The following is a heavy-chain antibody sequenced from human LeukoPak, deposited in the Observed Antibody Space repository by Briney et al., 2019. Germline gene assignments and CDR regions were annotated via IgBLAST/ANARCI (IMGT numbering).Heavy chain of an antibody. D-gene: IGHD3-22*01. CDR2: IKQDGSEK. V-gene: IGHV3-7*01. CDR1: GFTFSSYW. CDR3: ARAEYYYDSSGYPIDY. Sequence: GGSLRLSCAASGFTFSSYWMSWGRQAPGKGLEWVANIKQDGSEKYYVDSVKGRFTISRDNAKNSLYLQMNSLGAEDTAVYYCARAEYYYDSSGYPIDYWGQGTLVTVSS. J-gene: IGHJ4*02.